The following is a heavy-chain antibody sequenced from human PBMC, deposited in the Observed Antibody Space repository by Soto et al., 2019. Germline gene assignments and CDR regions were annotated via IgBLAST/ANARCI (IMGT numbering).Heavy chain of an antibody. CDR2: IKQDGSET. D-gene: IGHD3-3*01. CDR3: ARVYYNSDSTCYRFVEL. CDR1: GFSLSSYW. V-gene: IGHV3-7*04. J-gene: IGHJ2*01. Sequence: EEQVVESGGGLVQPGGSLRLACAASGFSLSSYWMTWVRQAPGKGLEWVANIKQDGSETHYVDSVKGRFTISRDNATNSLYLPMNSLRDEDTALYYCARVYYNSDSTCYRFVELWGRGTRVTVSS.